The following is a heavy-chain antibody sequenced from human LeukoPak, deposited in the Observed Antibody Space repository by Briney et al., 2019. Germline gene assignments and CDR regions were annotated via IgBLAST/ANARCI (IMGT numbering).Heavy chain of an antibody. CDR1: GYSFTDYY. CDR2: INPNSGGT. CDR3: ARADRLDGGPYLIGP. J-gene: IGHJ4*02. Sequence: RASVKVSCKTSGYSFTDYYMHWVRQAPGQGLEWMGWINPNSGGTSSAQKFQCRVTMTRDTSITTVYMEVSWLTSDDTAIYYCARADRLDGGPYLIGPRGQGTLVTVSS. D-gene: IGHD2-21*01. V-gene: IGHV1-2*02.